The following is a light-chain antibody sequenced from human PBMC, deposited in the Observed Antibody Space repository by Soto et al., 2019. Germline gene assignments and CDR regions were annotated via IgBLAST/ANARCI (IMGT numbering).Light chain of an antibody. J-gene: IGKJ1*01. CDR1: QSVSLS. CDR3: QQYHIWPSWT. Sequence: EIVLTQSPATLSVSLGDSATLSCRASQSVSLSLAWYQMRPGQPPRLLIYGASTRATDIPARFSGSGSGTDFTLTISSLQSEDFAVYFGQQYHIWPSWTFGQGTKVEL. CDR2: GAS. V-gene: IGKV3-15*01.